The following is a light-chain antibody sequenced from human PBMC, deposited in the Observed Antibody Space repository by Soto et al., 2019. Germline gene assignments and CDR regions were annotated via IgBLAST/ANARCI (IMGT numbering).Light chain of an antibody. V-gene: IGKV1-5*03. CDR3: LQYNTYRT. CDR2: KAS. J-gene: IGKJ1*01. CDR1: QTISSW. Sequence: DIQMTQSPSTLSGSVGDRVTITCRASQTISSWLAWYQQKPGKAPKLLIYKASTLKSGVPSRFSGSGFGTEFTLTISSLQPDDFATYWCLQYNTYRTFGQGTKVDIK.